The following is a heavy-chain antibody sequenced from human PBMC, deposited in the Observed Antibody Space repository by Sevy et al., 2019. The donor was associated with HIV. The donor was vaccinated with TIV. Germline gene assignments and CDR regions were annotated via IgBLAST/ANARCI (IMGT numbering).Heavy chain of an antibody. J-gene: IGHJ3*02. CDR2: IYGSGPVT. D-gene: IGHD3-22*01. Sequence: GGSLRLSCKPSGFTFITYAMKWVRQAPGKGLEWVSTIYGSGPVTYYADSVKGRFTISRDNSKNTLYLQMNSLRTEDSALYYCAGTPYDSSGSFDAFDIWGQGTMVTVSS. CDR1: GFTFITYA. V-gene: IGHV3-23*01. CDR3: AGTPYDSSGSFDAFDI.